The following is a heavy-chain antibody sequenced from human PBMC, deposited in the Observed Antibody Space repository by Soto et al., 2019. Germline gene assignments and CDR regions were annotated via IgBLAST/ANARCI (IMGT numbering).Heavy chain of an antibody. CDR2: FYFSGST. V-gene: IGHV4-30-4*01. D-gene: IGHD6-19*01. Sequence: PSETLSLTCTVSGGSISSGDYYWSWIRQPPGKGLEWNGYFYFSGSTHYNPSLKSRVTISVDTSKNQFSLKLISVTAADTAVFYCARVSLEQWLIRGGKNYFDYWGQGTLVTVSS. J-gene: IGHJ4*02. CDR1: GGSISSGDYY. CDR3: ARVSLEQWLIRGGKNYFDY.